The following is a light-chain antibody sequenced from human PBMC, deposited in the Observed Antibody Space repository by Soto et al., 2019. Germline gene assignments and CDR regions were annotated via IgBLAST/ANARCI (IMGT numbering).Light chain of an antibody. CDR3: MQGRHLAWT. V-gene: IGKV2-30*01. Sequence: DVVVTQSPLSLPVTLGQSASISCRSSQSLENSDGKTYLSWFKQRPGQSPRRLISEVSKRDSGVPDRIRGSGLGTDFTLHISSVEAEDVGVYYCMQGRHLAWTFCQGTKVDIK. J-gene: IGKJ1*01. CDR1: QSLENSDGKTY. CDR2: EVS.